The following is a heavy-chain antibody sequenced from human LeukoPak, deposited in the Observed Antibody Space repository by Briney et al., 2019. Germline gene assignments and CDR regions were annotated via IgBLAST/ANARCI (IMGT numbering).Heavy chain of an antibody. V-gene: IGHV3-30*04. Sequence: AAGSLTCSCSASGFAFNNYTLHWLRQGPGMGLDWVAVISFDGSNKYYADSVKGRFTISRDNSRNTLYLQMNSLRAEDTAVYYCTNGWDVWGEGTLVTVSS. CDR1: GFAFNNYT. CDR3: TNGWDV. J-gene: IGHJ4*02. D-gene: IGHD6-19*01. CDR2: ISFDGSNK.